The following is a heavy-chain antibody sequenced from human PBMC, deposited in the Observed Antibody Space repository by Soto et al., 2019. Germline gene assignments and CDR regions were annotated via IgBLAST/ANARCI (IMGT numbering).Heavy chain of an antibody. D-gene: IGHD5-18*01. CDR3: ARDGRYSYGGYYFDY. Sequence: QVQLVESGGGVVQPGRSLRLSCAASGFTFSSFAMHWVRQAPGKGLEWGAVISNDGSNKYYADSVKGRFTISRDNSKYTLYLQMNSLRTEDTAVYYCARDGRYSYGGYYFDYWGQGTLVTVSS. CDR1: GFTFSSFA. J-gene: IGHJ4*02. CDR2: ISNDGSNK. V-gene: IGHV3-30-3*01.